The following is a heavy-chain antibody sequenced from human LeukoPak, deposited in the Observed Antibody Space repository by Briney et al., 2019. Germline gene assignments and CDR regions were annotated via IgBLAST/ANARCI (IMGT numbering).Heavy chain of an antibody. J-gene: IGHJ4*02. CDR1: GGSISSSSYY. Sequence: SETLSLTCTVSGGSISSSSYYWSWIRQPAGRWLEWIGHIDSSGTTNYKPSLKSRVTMSTDPSNNQCSWKLSSVTAADTASYDCARDPKYYYGSRTFFFYEHWGQGTLLTVSS. D-gene: IGHD3-10*01. CDR3: ARDPKYYYGSRTFFFYEH. V-gene: IGHV4-61*09. CDR2: IDSSGTT.